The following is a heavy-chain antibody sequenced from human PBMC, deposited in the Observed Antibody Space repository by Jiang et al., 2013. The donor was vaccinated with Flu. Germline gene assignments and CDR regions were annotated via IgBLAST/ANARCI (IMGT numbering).Heavy chain of an antibody. D-gene: IGHD3-10*01. J-gene: IGHJ4*02. CDR2: MNPNSGNT. Sequence: QLVESGAEVKKPGASVKVSCKASGYTFTSYDINWVRQATGQGLEWMGWMNPNSGNTGYAQKFQGRVTMTRNTSISTAYMELSSLRSEDTAVYYCARGRTFRGYYGSGSYSRGFGYWGQGTLVTV. V-gene: IGHV1-8*01. CDR1: GYTFTSYD. CDR3: ARGRTFRGYYGSGSYSRGFGY.